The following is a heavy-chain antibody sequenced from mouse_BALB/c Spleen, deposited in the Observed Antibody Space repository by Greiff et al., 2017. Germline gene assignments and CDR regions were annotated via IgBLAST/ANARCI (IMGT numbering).Heavy chain of an antibody. Sequence: VQLQQSGAELARPGASVKLSCKASGYTFTDYYINWVKQRTGQGLEWIGEIYPGSGNTYYNEKFKGKATLTADKSSSTAYMQLSSLTSEDSAVYFCANLYGNYWAMDDWGQGTSVTVSS. CDR2: IYPGSGNT. CDR1: GYTFTDYY. CDR3: ANLYGNYWAMDD. J-gene: IGHJ4*01. D-gene: IGHD2-10*02. V-gene: IGHV1-77*01.